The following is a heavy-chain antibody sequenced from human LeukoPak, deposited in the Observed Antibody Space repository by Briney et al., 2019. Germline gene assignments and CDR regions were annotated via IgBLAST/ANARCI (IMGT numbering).Heavy chain of an antibody. CDR2: IYYSGST. D-gene: IGHD3-3*01. Sequence: PSETLSLTCSVSGGSMRPYYWSWLRQPPGKGVEWIGYIYYSGSTNYKPSLKSRVTISVDTSKNQFSLKLRSVTAADTAVYYCARCRLYDFWSGSSFDYWGRGTLVTVSS. CDR3: ARCRLYDFWSGSSFDY. J-gene: IGHJ4*02. CDR1: GGSMRPYY. V-gene: IGHV4-59*01.